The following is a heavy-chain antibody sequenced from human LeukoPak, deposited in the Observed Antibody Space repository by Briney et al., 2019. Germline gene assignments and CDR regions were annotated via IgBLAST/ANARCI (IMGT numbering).Heavy chain of an antibody. CDR1: GYTFTGYY. Sequence: ASVKVSCKASGYTFTGYYIHWVRQAPGQGLEWMGWINPNSGGTNYAQKFQGRVTMTRDTSISTAYMELSRLRSDDTAVYYCARFAPLYYDILTGYYAFDIWGQGTMVTVSS. CDR2: INPNSGGT. D-gene: IGHD3-9*01. V-gene: IGHV1-2*02. CDR3: ARFAPLYYDILTGYYAFDI. J-gene: IGHJ3*02.